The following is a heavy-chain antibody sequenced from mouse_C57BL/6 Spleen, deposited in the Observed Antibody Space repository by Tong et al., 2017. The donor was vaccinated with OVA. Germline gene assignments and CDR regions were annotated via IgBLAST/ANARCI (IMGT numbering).Heavy chain of an antibody. V-gene: IGHV1-55*01. Sequence: VQLQESGAELVKPGASVKLSCKASGYTFTSYWMHWVKQRPGRGLEWIGDIYPGSGSTNYNEKFKSKATLTVDTSSSTAYMQLSSLTSEDSAVYYCARKPFDYWGQGTTLTVSS. CDR3: ARKPFDY. J-gene: IGHJ2*01. CDR1: GYTFTSYW. CDR2: IYPGSGST.